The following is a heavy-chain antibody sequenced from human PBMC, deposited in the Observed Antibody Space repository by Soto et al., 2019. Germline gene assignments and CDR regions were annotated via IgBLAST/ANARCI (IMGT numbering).Heavy chain of an antibody. D-gene: IGHD3-10*01. CDR3: AHTPRGERPRWFDP. CDR2: IYWDDVK. CDR1: GFSLNTNGVG. J-gene: IGHJ5*02. V-gene: IGHV2-5*02. Sequence: QITLRESGPTVLKPTQPLTLTCTFSGFSLNTNGVGVGWFRQPPGKALEWLALIYWDDVKPYSPSLRTRLTITKATSRNQVVLTMANMGPADTATYYCAHTPRGERPRWFDPWGQGTLVTVSS.